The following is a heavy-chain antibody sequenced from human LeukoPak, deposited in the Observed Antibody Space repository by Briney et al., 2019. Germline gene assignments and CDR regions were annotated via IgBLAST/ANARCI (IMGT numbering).Heavy chain of an antibody. J-gene: IGHJ6*02. CDR2: IIPIFSTA. CDR1: GGTFSSYA. V-gene: IGHV1-69*13. Sequence: ASVNVSCKASGGTFSSYAISWVRQAPGQGLEWMGGIIPIFSTANYAQKFQGRVTITADESTSTAYMELSSLRSEDTAVYYCARADELGYCSSTSCLYYYYGMDVWGQGTTVTVSS. D-gene: IGHD2-2*01. CDR3: ARADELGYCSSTSCLYYYYGMDV.